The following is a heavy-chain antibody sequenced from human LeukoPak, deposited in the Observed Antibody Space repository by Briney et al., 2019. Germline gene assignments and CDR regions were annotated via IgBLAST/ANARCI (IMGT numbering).Heavy chain of an antibody. Sequence: GGSLRLSCAASGFTFSSYSMNWVRQAPGKGLEWVSSISSSSSYIYYADSVKGRFTISRDNAKNSLYLQMNSLRAEDTAVYYCARVSRYQLIFYFDYWGQGTLVTVSS. CDR3: ARVSRYQLIFYFDY. J-gene: IGHJ4*02. CDR2: ISSSSSYI. D-gene: IGHD2-2*01. CDR1: GFTFSSYS. V-gene: IGHV3-21*01.